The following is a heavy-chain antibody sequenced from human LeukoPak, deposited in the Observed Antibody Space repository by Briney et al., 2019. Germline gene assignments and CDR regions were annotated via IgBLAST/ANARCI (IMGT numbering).Heavy chain of an antibody. D-gene: IGHD4-11*01. CDR2: IRYDGSNK. J-gene: IGHJ5*02. CDR1: GFTFSSYG. CDR3: ARGYGAYSNYKWDWFDP. Sequence: GGPMTLSCAASGFTFSSYGMHWVRQAPGKGLEWVAFIRYDGSNKYYADSVKGRFTISRDNSENTLYLRMNNLRSDDTAVYYCARGYGAYSNYKWDWFDPWGQGTLVTVSS. V-gene: IGHV3-30*02.